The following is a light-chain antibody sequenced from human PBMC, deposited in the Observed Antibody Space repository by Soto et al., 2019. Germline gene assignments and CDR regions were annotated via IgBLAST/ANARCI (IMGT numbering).Light chain of an antibody. J-gene: IGLJ1*01. V-gene: IGLV1-40*01. CDR3: QSYDSSLSGYV. CDR2: GNS. CDR1: GSNIGAPYD. Sequence: QSALTQPASVSGSPGQSITISCTGSGSNIGAPYDVHWYQLLPGAAPKVLIHGNSNRPSGVPDRFSGSRSGTSASLAITGLQAEDEADYYCQSYDSSLSGYVFGTGTKVTVL.